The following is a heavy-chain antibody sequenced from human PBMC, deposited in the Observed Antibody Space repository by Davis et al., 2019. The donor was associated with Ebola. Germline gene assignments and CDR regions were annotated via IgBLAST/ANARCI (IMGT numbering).Heavy chain of an antibody. V-gene: IGHV4-59*01. CDR1: AGSTSSYY. D-gene: IGHD4-17*01. CDR2: IYYSGST. J-gene: IGHJ4*02. CDR3: ARTTVTTGFDY. Sequence: MPSQTLSLTCTLSAGSTSSYYRSCLLPPPGQGLEWIRYIYYSGSTNYNPSLKSRVTISVDTSKNQFSLKLSSVTAADTAVYYWARTTVTTGFDYWGQGTLVTVSS.